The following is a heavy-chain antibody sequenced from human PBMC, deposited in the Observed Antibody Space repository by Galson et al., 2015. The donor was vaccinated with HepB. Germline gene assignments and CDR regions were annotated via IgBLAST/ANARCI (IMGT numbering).Heavy chain of an antibody. CDR1: GFTVSSNY. J-gene: IGHJ6*02. V-gene: IGHV3-53*01. D-gene: IGHD5-12*01. CDR3: ARDPPWLGYGMDV. CDR2: IYSGGST. Sequence: SLRLSCAASGFTVSSNYMSWVRQAPGKGLEWVSVIYSGGSTYYADSVKGRFTISRDNSKNTLYLQMNSLRAEDTAVYYCARDPPWLGYGMDVWGQGTKVTVSS.